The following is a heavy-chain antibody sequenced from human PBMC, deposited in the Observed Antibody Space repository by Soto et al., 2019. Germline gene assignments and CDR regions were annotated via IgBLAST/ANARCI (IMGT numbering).Heavy chain of an antibody. D-gene: IGHD2-8*01. CDR1: GFTFSNAW. Sequence: EVQLVESGGGLVKPGGSLRLSCAASGFTFSNAWMSWVRQAPGKGLEWVGRIKSKTDGGTTDYAAPVKGRFTISRDDSKNTLYLQMNSLKTENTAVYYCTTDQTYEVYDMWCYWGQGTMVTFSS. J-gene: IGHJ4*02. CDR3: TTDQTYEVYDMWCY. CDR2: IKSKTDGGTT. V-gene: IGHV3-15*01.